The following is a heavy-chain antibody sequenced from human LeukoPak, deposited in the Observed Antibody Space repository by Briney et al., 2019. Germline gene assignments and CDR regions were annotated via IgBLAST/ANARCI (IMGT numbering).Heavy chain of an antibody. CDR2: IGTAGDT. J-gene: IGHJ5*02. D-gene: IGHD3-10*01. Sequence: GGSLRLSCAASGFTFSSYDMHWVRQATGKGLEWVSAIGTAGDTYYPGSVKGRFTISRENAKNSLYLQMNSLRAGDTAVYYCARGRSFGSGGWFDPWGQGTLVTVPS. CDR1: GFTFSSYD. V-gene: IGHV3-13*01. CDR3: ARGRSFGSGGWFDP.